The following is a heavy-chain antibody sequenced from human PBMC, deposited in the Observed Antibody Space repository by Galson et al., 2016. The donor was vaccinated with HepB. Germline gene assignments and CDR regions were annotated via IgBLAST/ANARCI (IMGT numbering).Heavy chain of an antibody. J-gene: IGHJ4*02. V-gene: IGHV3-21*01. CDR1: GFTFSTCT. CDR2: ISTSGSYI. D-gene: IGHD6-6*01. Sequence: SLRLSCAASGFTFSTCTMHWVRQAPGKGLEWVSSISTSGSYIYYAGSVKGRFTISRDNAKNSLYLQMDSLRAEDTAVYYCEAVSSSSGEDFDYWGQGTLVTVAS. CDR3: EAVSSSSGEDFDY.